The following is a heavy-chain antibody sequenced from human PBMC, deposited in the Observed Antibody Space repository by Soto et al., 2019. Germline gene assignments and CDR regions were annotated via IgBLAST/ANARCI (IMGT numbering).Heavy chain of an antibody. CDR3: ARAVGVVLGWFDP. D-gene: IGHD3-3*01. J-gene: IGHJ5*02. Sequence: ASVKVSCKASGYTFTSYDINWVRQATGQGLEWMGWMNPNSGNTNYAQKLQGRVTMTTDTSTSTAYMELRSLRSDDTAVYYCARAVGVVLGWFDPWGQGTLVTVSS. V-gene: IGHV1-18*01. CDR2: MNPNSGNT. CDR1: GYTFTSYD.